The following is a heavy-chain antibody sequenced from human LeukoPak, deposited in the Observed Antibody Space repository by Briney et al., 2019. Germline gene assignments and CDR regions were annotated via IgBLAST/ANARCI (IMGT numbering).Heavy chain of an antibody. CDR2: FDPEDGET. V-gene: IGHV1-24*01. Sequence: ASVKVSCKVSGYTLTELSMHWVRQAPGKGLEWMGGFDPEDGETIYAQKFQGRVTMTEDTSTDTAYMELSSLRSEDTAVYYCATGVGYPYYFDYWGQGALVTVSS. CDR1: GYTLTELS. J-gene: IGHJ4*02. CDR3: ATGVGYPYYFDY. D-gene: IGHD2-15*01.